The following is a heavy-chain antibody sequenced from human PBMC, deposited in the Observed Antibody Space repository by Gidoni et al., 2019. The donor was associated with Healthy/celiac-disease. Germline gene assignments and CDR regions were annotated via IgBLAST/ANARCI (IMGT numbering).Heavy chain of an antibody. CDR1: GYSISSGYY. Sequence: QVQLQESGPGLVKPSETLALTCTVSGYSISSGYYWGWIRQPPGKGLEWIGSIYHSGSTYYNPSLNSRVTISVDTSKNQFSLKLRSVTAADTAVYYCARARITMVRGVLTPFDYWGQGTLVTVSS. CDR2: IYHSGST. V-gene: IGHV4-38-2*02. D-gene: IGHD3-10*01. J-gene: IGHJ4*02. CDR3: ARARITMVRGVLTPFDY.